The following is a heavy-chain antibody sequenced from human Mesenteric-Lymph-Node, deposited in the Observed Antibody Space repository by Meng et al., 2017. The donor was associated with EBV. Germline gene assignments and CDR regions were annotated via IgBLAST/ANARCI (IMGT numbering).Heavy chain of an antibody. CDR1: GDSVSRSSAA. J-gene: IGHJ2*01. CDR3: ARGATSVFDL. V-gene: IGHV6-1*01. Sequence: QVQLQQSGPGRVKPSXTLSLTCVISGDSVSRSSAAWTWIRPSPSRGLEWLGRTYYRSKWYNDYAVFVKSRITINPDTSKNQFSLQLNSVTPEDTAVYYCARGATSVFDLWGRGTLVTVSS. CDR2: TYYRSKWYN.